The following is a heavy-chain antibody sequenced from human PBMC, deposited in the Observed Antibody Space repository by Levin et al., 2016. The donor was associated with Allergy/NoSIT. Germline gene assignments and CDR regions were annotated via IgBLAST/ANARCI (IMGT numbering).Heavy chain of an antibody. V-gene: IGHV1-18*01. Sequence: ASVKVSCKASGYTFTSYGISWVRQAPGQGLEWMGWISAYNGNTNYAQKLQGRVTMTTDTSTSTAYMELRSLRSDDTAVYYCARAPSLEWSTSWPFDYWGQGTLVTVSS. CDR3: ARAPSLEWSTSWPFDY. D-gene: IGHD3-3*01. CDR1: GYTFTSYG. J-gene: IGHJ4*02. CDR2: ISAYNGNT.